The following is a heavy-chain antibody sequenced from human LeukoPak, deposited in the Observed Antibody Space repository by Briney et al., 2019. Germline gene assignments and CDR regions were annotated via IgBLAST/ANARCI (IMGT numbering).Heavy chain of an antibody. J-gene: IGHJ6*03. CDR2: ISGTGAGT. V-gene: IGHV3-23*01. CDR3: VEAGGSGNIRYYYMDV. D-gene: IGHD3-16*01. CDR1: GFTFGTYA. Sequence: GGSLRLSCAASGFTFGTYAMSWVRQAPGKGLEWVSAISGTGAGTYYADSVKGRLTVSRDNSKNTLYLQMNSVRAEDTAVYYCVEAGGSGNIRYYYMDVWGKGTTVTVSS.